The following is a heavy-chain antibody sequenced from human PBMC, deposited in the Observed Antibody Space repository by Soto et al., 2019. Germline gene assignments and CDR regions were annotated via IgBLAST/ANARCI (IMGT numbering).Heavy chain of an antibody. CDR3: ARVRPEGYSYGFYFDY. V-gene: IGHV1-46*01. D-gene: IGHD5-18*01. Sequence: ASVKVSFKASGYTFTSYYMHWVRQAPGQGLEWMGIINPSGGSTSYAQKFQGRVTMTRDTSTSTVYMELSSLRSEDTAVYYCARVRPEGYSYGFYFDYWGQGTLVTVS. CDR1: GYTFTSYY. CDR2: INPSGGST. J-gene: IGHJ4*02.